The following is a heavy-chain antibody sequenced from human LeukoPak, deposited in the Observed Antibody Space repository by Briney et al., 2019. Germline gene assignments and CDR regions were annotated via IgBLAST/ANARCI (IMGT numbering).Heavy chain of an antibody. CDR3: ARFGVDYDMGV. Sequence: SETLSLTCSVSGGSVNNCYWTWIRQPPGKGLEWIGQIYYSGKADYNPSLKSRITISVDTSKNQISLRVNSVTAADTAVYYCARFGVDYDMGVWGQGTTVIVFS. CDR1: GGSVNNCY. J-gene: IGHJ6*02. CDR2: IYYSGKA. D-gene: IGHD3-16*01. V-gene: IGHV4-59*02.